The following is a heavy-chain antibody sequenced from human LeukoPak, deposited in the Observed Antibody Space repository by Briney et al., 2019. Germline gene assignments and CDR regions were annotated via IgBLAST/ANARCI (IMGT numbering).Heavy chain of an antibody. Sequence: SETLSLTCTVSGGSISSTSYYWGWIRQPPGKGLEWIGEINHSGSTNYNPSLKSRVTISVDTSKNQFSLKLSSVTAADTAVYYCARARKRITMVRGALDVWGKGTTVTVSS. CDR2: INHSGST. V-gene: IGHV4-39*07. CDR3: ARARKRITMVRGALDV. J-gene: IGHJ6*04. D-gene: IGHD3-10*01. CDR1: GGSISSTSYY.